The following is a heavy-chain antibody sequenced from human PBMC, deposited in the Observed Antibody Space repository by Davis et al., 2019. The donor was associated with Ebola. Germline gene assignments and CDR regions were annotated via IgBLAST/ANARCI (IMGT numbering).Heavy chain of an antibody. J-gene: IGHJ6*02. CDR2: MNPNSGNT. V-gene: IGHV1-8*01. CDR1: GYTFTSYD. Sequence: ASVKVSCKASGYTFTSYDINWVRQATGQGLEWMGWMNPNSGNTGDAQKFQGRVTMTRNTSISTAYMELSSLRSEDTAVYYCARYPSDLYYYYYGMDVWGQGTTVTVSS. CDR3: ARYPSDLYYYYYGMDV.